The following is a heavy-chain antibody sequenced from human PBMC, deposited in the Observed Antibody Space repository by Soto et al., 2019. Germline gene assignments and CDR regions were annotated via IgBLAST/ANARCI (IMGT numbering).Heavy chain of an antibody. J-gene: IGHJ4*02. CDR2: ISYDGSNK. Sequence: QVQLVESGGGVVQPGRSLRLSCAASGFTFSSYGMHWVRQAPGKGLEWVAVISYDGSNKYYADSVKGRFTISRDNSKNTGYRKMNSGGAEATAVYSCAKEKVIVGAPPHYGAQGTLVPVSS. CDR1: GFTFSSYG. V-gene: IGHV3-30*18. D-gene: IGHD1-26*01. CDR3: AKEKVIVGAPPHY.